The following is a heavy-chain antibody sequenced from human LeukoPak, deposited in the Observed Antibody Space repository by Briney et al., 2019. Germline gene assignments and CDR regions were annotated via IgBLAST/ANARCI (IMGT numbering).Heavy chain of an antibody. CDR2: INSDGSGT. D-gene: IGHD4-17*01. CDR1: GFTFSSYW. J-gene: IGHJ4*02. Sequence: PGGSLRLSCAASGFTFSSYWMHWVRQAPGKGLVWVSRINSDGSGTIYADSVKGRFTISRDNAKNTLYLQMNSLRAEDTAVYYCAKDLATVTLIDYWGQGTLVTVSS. CDR3: AKDLATVTLIDY. V-gene: IGHV3-74*01.